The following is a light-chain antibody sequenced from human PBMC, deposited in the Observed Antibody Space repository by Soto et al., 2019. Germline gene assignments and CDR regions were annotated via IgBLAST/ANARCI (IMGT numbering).Light chain of an antibody. CDR1: ESVSTY. J-gene: IGKJ3*01. CDR3: QHRRNTFT. CDR2: DAS. Sequence: EIVLTQSPATLSLSPGETATLSCGASESVSTYLAWYQQKPGQAPRLLIYDASHRATGTPARFSGSGSMTDFTLIISSLEPEDSAVYYCQHRRNTFTFGPGTKVEI. V-gene: IGKV3-11*01.